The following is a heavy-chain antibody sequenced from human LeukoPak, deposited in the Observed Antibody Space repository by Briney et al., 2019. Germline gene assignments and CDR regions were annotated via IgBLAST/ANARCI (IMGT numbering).Heavy chain of an antibody. Sequence: GGSLRLSCAASGFIFSNYAMTWLRQAPGKGLEWVSVIYSGGSTYYADSVKGRFTISRDNSKNTLYLQMNSLRAEDTAVYYCARGLAAAGDAFDIWGQGTMVTVSS. CDR2: IYSGGST. J-gene: IGHJ3*02. CDR1: GFIFSNYA. V-gene: IGHV3-66*01. D-gene: IGHD6-13*01. CDR3: ARGLAAAGDAFDI.